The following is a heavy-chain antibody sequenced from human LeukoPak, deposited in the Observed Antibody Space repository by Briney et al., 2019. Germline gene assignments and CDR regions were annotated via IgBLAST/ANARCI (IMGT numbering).Heavy chain of an antibody. CDR3: VRDPRAYYYGSGSYEPSDY. D-gene: IGHD3-10*01. Sequence: GGSLRLSCAASGFTFSSYSMNWVRQAPGKGLEWVSSISSSSSYIYYADSVKGRFTISRDNAKNSLYLQMNSLRAEDTAVYYCVRDPRAYYYGSGSYEPSDYWGQGTLVTVSS. V-gene: IGHV3-21*01. CDR2: ISSSSSYI. CDR1: GFTFSSYS. J-gene: IGHJ4*02.